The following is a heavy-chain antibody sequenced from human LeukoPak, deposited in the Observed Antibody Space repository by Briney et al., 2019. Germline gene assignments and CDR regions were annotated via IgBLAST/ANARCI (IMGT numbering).Heavy chain of an antibody. J-gene: IGHJ6*02. D-gene: IGHD5-18*01. CDR3: ARDAVDAANAV. CDR2: INSDGSIT. Sequence: GGSLRLSCAASGFTFTTYWMHWVRQAPGKGLVWVSHINSDGSITSYADSVKGRFTISRDNAKNTLYLQMNSLRAEDTAVYYCARDAVDAANAVWGQGTTVTVSS. V-gene: IGHV3-74*01. CDR1: GFTFTTYW.